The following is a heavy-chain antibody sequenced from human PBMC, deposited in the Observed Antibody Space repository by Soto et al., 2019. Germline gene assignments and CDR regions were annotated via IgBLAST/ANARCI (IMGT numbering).Heavy chain of an antibody. D-gene: IGHD6-13*01. J-gene: IGHJ4*02. CDR1: GGSINRAGYY. CDR2: IYYSGTT. V-gene: IGHV4-31*03. Sequence: QVQLLESGPGLVKPSQTLSLTCSVSGGSINRAGYYWTWLRQLPGQGLEWLGYIYYSGTTYSNPSLKSRITISMGTSENQFSLKVSSVTAADTAVYYCARGIFLATAAAYFDYWGQGTLVTVSS. CDR3: ARGIFLATAAAYFDY.